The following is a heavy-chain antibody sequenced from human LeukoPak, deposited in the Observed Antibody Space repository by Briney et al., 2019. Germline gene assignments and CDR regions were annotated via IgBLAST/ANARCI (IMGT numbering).Heavy chain of an antibody. CDR2: ISYDGSNK. Sequence: GGSLRLSCAASGFTFSSYGMHWVRQAPGKGLEWVAVISYDGSNKYYADSVKGRFTISRDNSKNTLYLQMNSLRAEDTAVYYCARDSLVSHFGYWGQGTLVTVSS. CDR1: GFTFSSYG. V-gene: IGHV3-30*03. D-gene: IGHD2-8*02. J-gene: IGHJ4*02. CDR3: ARDSLVSHFGY.